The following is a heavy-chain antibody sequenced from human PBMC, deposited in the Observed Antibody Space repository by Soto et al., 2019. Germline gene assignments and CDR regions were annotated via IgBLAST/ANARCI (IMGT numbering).Heavy chain of an antibody. CDR3: ARDGRYCGGDCHYYFDY. Sequence: XESLSLSCAASGFTFSSYGMHWVRQAPGKGLEWVAVIWYDGSNKYYADSVKGRFTISRDNSKNTLYLQMNSLRAEDTAVYYCARDGRYCGGDCHYYFDYWGQGTLVTVSS. J-gene: IGHJ4*02. V-gene: IGHV3-33*01. CDR1: GFTFSSYG. CDR2: IWYDGSNK. D-gene: IGHD2-21*02.